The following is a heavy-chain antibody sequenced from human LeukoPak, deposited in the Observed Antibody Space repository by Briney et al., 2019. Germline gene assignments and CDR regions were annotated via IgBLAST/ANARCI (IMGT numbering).Heavy chain of an antibody. CDR3: ARTPVFERPMDV. Sequence: GGSLRLSCAASGFTFSSYGMHWVRQAPGKGLEWVAFIRYDGSNKYYADSVKGRFTISRDNSKNTLYLQMNSLRAEDTAVYYCARTPVFERPMDVWGKGTTVTVSS. J-gene: IGHJ6*03. V-gene: IGHV3-30*02. CDR2: IRYDGSNK. D-gene: IGHD3-10*01. CDR1: GFTFSSYG.